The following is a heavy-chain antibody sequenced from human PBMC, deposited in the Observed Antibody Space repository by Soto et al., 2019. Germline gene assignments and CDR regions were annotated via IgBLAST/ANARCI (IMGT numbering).Heavy chain of an antibody. CDR1: GGSISSYY. CDR3: ARVVAVYGDYRPLYWFDP. Sequence: SETLSLTCTVTGGSISSYYWSWIRQPPGKGLEWIGYIYYSGSTNYNPSLKSRVTISVDTSKNQFSLKLSSVTAADTAVYYCARVVAVYGDYRPLYWFDPWGQGTLVTVSS. D-gene: IGHD4-17*01. V-gene: IGHV4-59*01. CDR2: IYYSGST. J-gene: IGHJ5*02.